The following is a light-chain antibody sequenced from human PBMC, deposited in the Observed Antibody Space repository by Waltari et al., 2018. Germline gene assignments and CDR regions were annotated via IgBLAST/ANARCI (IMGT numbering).Light chain of an antibody. J-gene: IGKJ2*01. CDR3: QQYYSTPGT. V-gene: IGKV4-1*01. CDR1: QSVLYSSNNKNY. CDR2: WAS. Sequence: DIVMTQSPDSLVVSLGERATINCKSSQSVLYSSNNKNYLAWYQEEQGQPPKLLIYWASTRESGVPDRFSGSGSGTDFTLTISSLQAEDVAVYYCQQYYSTPGTFGQGTKLEIK.